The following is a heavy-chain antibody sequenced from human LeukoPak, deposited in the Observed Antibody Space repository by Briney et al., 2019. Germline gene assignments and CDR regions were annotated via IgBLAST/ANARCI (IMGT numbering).Heavy chain of an antibody. CDR2: TSSSGSTT. CDR3: ARDNRGSSSWYYYYYGMDV. CDR1: GFTFSSYE. D-gene: IGHD6-13*01. Sequence: GGSLKLSCAASGFTFSSYEMNWVRQAPGKGLEWVSYTSSSGSTTYYADSVKGRFIISRDNAKNSLYLQMNSLRAEDTALYYCARDNRGSSSWYYYYYGMDVWGQGTTVTVSS. J-gene: IGHJ6*02. V-gene: IGHV3-48*03.